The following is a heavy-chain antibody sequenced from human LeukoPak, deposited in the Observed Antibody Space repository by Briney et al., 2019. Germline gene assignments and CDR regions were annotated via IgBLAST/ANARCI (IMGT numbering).Heavy chain of an antibody. CDR2: IYYSGST. CDR1: GGSISSYY. Sequence: SETLPLTCTVSGGSISSYYWSWIRQPPGKGLEWIGYIYYSGSTNFNPSLKSRVTISVDTSKNQFSLKLSSVTAADTAVYYCARGGLLFDYWGQGTLVTVSS. J-gene: IGHJ4*02. CDR3: ARGGLLFDY. V-gene: IGHV4-59*01. D-gene: IGHD2/OR15-2a*01.